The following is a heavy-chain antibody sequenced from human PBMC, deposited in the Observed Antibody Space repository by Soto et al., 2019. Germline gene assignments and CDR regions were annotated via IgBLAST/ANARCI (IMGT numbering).Heavy chain of an antibody. CDR3: ARMNIEVVGGICYYYDMDG. CDR2: IYPGDSDT. Sequence: GEALKTSCKGSGYRFTRYWMGWVRPMPGKGLEWMGIIYPGDSDTRYSPSFQGQVTISAYKCISTAYLQWSSLKASDTAMYYCARMNIEVVGGICYYYDMDGWVQGTWGTVSS. CDR1: GYRFTRYW. J-gene: IGHJ6*02. V-gene: IGHV5-51*01. D-gene: IGHD2-2*01.